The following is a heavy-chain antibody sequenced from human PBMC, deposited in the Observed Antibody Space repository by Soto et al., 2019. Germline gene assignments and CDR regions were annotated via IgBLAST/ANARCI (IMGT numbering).Heavy chain of an antibody. V-gene: IGHV3-33*01. CDR2: IWYDGSNK. J-gene: IGHJ4*02. D-gene: IGHD3-3*01. Sequence: GGSLRLSCAASGFTFSSYGMHWVRQAPGKGLEWVAVIWYDGSNKYYADSVKGRFTISRDNSKNTLYLQMNSLRAEDTAVYYCARDSKRFLEWLFEGTFDYWGQGTLVTVSS. CDR1: GFTFSSYG. CDR3: ARDSKRFLEWLFEGTFDY.